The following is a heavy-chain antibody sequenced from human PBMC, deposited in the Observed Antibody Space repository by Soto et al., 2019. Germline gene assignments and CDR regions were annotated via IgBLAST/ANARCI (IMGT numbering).Heavy chain of an antibody. V-gene: IGHV1-69*01. CDR2: IIPMFRTT. CDR3: ANEPN. Sequence: QVQLVQSGAEVKKPGSSVKVSCKASGGSFRGQRVIWVRQAPGQRLEWMGGIIPMFRTTNYARKFQGRLTITADGSTNTASMELTSLTSEDTAIYYCANEPNGGQGPLVTVSS. J-gene: IGHJ4*02. CDR1: GGSFRGQR.